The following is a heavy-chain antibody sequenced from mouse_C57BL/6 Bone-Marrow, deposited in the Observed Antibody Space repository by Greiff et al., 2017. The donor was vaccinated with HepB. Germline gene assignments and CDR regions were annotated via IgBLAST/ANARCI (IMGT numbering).Heavy chain of an antibody. D-gene: IGHD6-1*01. Sequence: VKLVESGPGLVAPSQCLSITCTVSGFSLTSYAISWVRQPPGKGLEWLGVIWTGGGTNYNSALKSRLSISKDNSKSQVFLKMNSLQTEDTARYYCARNSVYAMDDWGQGTSVTVAS. CDR1: GFSLTSYA. CDR3: ARNSVYAMDD. V-gene: IGHV2-9-1*01. J-gene: IGHJ4*01. CDR2: IWTGGGT.